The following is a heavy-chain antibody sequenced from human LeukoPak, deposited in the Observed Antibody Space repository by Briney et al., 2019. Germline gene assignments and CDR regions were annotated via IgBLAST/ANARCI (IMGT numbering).Heavy chain of an antibody. CDR2: ISARGGST. D-gene: IGHD3-10*01. Sequence: GGSLRLSCAASGFTLSSYAMSWVRQAPGKGLEGVSSISARGGSTNYADSVKGRFTISRDNSKNTVYLQMNSLRAEDTAVYYCAKVMKGSERLTMVRGVIIKTAGLYYMDVWGKGTTVTVSS. J-gene: IGHJ6*03. V-gene: IGHV3-23*01. CDR3: AKVMKGSERLTMVRGVIIKTAGLYYMDV. CDR1: GFTLSSYA.